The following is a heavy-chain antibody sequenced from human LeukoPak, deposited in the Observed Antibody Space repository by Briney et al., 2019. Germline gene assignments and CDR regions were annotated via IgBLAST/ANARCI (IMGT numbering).Heavy chain of an antibody. CDR2: IDRSGSYT. D-gene: IGHD4-23*01. V-gene: IGHV3-11*06. J-gene: IGHJ4*02. CDR1: GFIVSDYY. Sequence: PGGSLRLSCAASGFIVSDYYMHWIRQAPGKGLEWVSYIDRSGSYTNYADSVKGRFTISRDNAKNLLYLQMNSLRTEDTAVYYCARDLTVVPIFIDLWGQGTLVTVSS. CDR3: ARDLTVVPIFIDL.